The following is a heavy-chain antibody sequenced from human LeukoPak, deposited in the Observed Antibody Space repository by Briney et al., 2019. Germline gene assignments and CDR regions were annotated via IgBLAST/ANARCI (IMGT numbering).Heavy chain of an antibody. J-gene: IGHJ4*02. Sequence: PSETLSLTCTVSGGSISSYYWSWIRQPPGRGLEWIGYIYYSGSTNYNPSLKSRVTISVDTSKNQFSLKLSSVTAADTAVYYCARTPDVLRYFDWLLPEFDYWGQGTLVTVSS. CDR3: ARTPDVLRYFDWLLPEFDY. D-gene: IGHD3-9*01. V-gene: IGHV4-59*01. CDR2: IYYSGST. CDR1: GGSISSYY.